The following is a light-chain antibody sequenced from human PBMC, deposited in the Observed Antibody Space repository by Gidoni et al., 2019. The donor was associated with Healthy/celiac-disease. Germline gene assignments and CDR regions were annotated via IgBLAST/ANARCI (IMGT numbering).Light chain of an antibody. CDR3: QQYDTLGT. V-gene: IGKV3-20*01. CDR1: QSVSSSY. CDR2: DAS. J-gene: IGKJ1*01. Sequence: EIVLTQSPGTLSLSPGERATLSCRASQSVSSSYLAWYQQKPGQAPRLLIYDASSRATGIPDRFSGSGSGTDFTLTIRRLEPEDFAVYYCQQYDTLGTFGQGTKVEIK.